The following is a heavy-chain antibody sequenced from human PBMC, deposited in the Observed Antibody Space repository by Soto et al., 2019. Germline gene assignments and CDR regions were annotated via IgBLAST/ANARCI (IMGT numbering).Heavy chain of an antibody. CDR3: ARVGYYDYVWWSYGLAH. CDR1: GYIFAGYY. J-gene: IGHJ5*02. CDR2: INPNGGAT. V-gene: IGHV1-2*02. Sequence: QVQLVQSGAEVKMPGASVKVSCKASGYIFAGYYMAWVRQAPGQGLEWMGWINPNGGATDYPPQLQDRVTMARDMSITTAYIDLTRLTSYDTGVYYCARVGYYDYVWWSYGLAHWGQGTLITVSS. D-gene: IGHD3-16*01.